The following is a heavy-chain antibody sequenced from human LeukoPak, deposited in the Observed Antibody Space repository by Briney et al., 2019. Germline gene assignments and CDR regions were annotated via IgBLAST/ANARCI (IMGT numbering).Heavy chain of an antibody. CDR3: AKDMREGYYVSSYYYYGMDV. CDR1: GFTFSSYA. CDR2: ISGSGGST. D-gene: IGHD5-24*01. Sequence: GGSLRLSCAASGFTFSSYAMSWVRQAPGKGLEWVSAISGSGGSTYYADSVKGRFTISRDNSKNTLYLQMNSLRAEDTAVYYCAKDMREGYYVSSYYYYGMDVWGKGTTVTASS. V-gene: IGHV3-23*01. J-gene: IGHJ6*04.